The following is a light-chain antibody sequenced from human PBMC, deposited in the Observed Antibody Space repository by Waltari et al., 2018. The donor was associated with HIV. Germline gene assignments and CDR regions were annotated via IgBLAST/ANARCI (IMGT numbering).Light chain of an antibody. J-gene: IGLJ2*01. V-gene: IGLV8-61*01. CDR2: STN. Sequence: QTVVTQEPSFSVSPGGTVTLTCGLSYGSVPTSYYPSWYQQTPGQATRTLIYSTNTRSSGVPDRFSGSILGNKAALTITGAQADDESDYYCVLYMGRGISLFGGGTKLTVL. CDR1: YGSVPTSYY. CDR3: VLYMGRGISL.